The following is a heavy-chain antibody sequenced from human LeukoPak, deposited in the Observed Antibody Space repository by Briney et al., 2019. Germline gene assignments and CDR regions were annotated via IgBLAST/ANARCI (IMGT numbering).Heavy chain of an antibody. CDR1: GFTFSDYD. D-gene: IGHD3-16*01. CDR2: VSKSGDST. CDR3: ARHWV. V-gene: IGHV3-23*01. J-gene: IGHJ4*02. Sequence: PGGSLRLSCAASGFTFSDYDMAWVRQAPGKGLEWVSTVSKSGDSTYYADSVKGRFTDSRDNSKDTLYLQMNDLRVDDAAVYYCARHWVWGQGTLVTVSS.